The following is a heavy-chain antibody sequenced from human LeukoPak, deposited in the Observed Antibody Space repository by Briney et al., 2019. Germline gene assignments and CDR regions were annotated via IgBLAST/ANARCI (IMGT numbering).Heavy chain of an antibody. CDR3: AKKNSGLHPFDF. CDR2: ISSSGGDT. D-gene: IGHD4-23*01. CDR1: GFTFSSYE. V-gene: IGHV3-23*01. Sequence: PGGSLRLSCAASGFTFSSYEMNWVRQAPGKGLEWVSGISSSGGDTPYADSVKGRFTISRDNSKNTLYLQMNSLRVEDTAVYYCAKKNSGLHPFDFWGQGTLVTVSS. J-gene: IGHJ4*02.